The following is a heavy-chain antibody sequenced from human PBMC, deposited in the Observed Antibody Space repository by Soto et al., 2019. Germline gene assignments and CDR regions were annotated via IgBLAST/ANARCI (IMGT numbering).Heavy chain of an antibody. CDR2: IRTYNGDT. CDR1: GYTFTRSG. CDR3: AREGVAPYYYYGMDV. D-gene: IGHD5-12*01. J-gene: IGHJ6*02. Sequence: ASVKVSCKASGYTFTRSGISWVRQAPGQGLEWMGWIRTYNGDTNYAQTFQGRVTMTKDTSTSTVHIEMRSLRSDNTTVYYCAREGVAPYYYYGMDVWGQGTPVTVSS. V-gene: IGHV1-18*01.